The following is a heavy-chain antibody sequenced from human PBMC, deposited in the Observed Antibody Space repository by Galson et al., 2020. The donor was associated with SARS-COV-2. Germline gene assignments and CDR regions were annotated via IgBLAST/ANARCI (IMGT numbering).Heavy chain of an antibody. Sequence: SETLSLTCTVSGDSITSTINYWGWIRQPPGKGLEWIGSIYYSGVTYYNASLQSRVTISLDTPKNQFSLKLYSVTAADRAVYYCARLTTHYYSFALDVWCQGATVTVSS. V-gene: IGHV4-39*07. D-gene: IGHD3-9*01. CDR1: GDSITSTINY. CDR2: IYYSGVT. J-gene: IGHJ6*02. CDR3: ARLTTHYYSFALDV.